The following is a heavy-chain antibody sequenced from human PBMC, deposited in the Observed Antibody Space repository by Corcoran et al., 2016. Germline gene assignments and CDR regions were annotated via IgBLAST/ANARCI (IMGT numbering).Heavy chain of an antibody. V-gene: IGHV3-53*01. CDR3: ERELAIVTEGTANYYYGMDV. CDR1: GFTVSSNY. D-gene: IGHD3-9*01. J-gene: IGHJ6*02. CDR2: IYSGGRT. Sequence: EVQLVESGGGLIQPGGSLRLSCAASGFTVSSNYMSWVRQAPGKGLEWVSVIYSGGRTNYADSVKGRFTISRDNSKNTRYLQMNSLRDEDTAVYYCERELAIVTEGTANYYYGMDVGGQGTTFTGSS.